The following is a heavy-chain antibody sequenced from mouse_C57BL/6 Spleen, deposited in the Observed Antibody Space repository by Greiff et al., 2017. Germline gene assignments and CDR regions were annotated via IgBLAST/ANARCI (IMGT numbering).Heavy chain of an antibody. CDR3: ARELDDYDGGGDYYAMDY. CDR2: ISDGGSYT. Sequence: EVKLVESGGGLVKPGGSLKLSCAASGFTFSSYAMSWVRQTPEKRLEWVATISDGGSYTYYPDNVKGRFTISRDNAKNNLYLQMSHLKSEDTAMYYWARELDDYDGGGDYYAMDYWGQGTSVTVSS. V-gene: IGHV5-4*01. J-gene: IGHJ4*01. CDR1: GFTFSSYA. D-gene: IGHD2-4*01.